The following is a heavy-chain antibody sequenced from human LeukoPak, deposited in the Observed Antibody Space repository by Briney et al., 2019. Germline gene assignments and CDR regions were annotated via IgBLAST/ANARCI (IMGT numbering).Heavy chain of an antibody. J-gene: IGHJ4*02. CDR3: AVLGRGDY. CDR1: GFTFSSYW. Sequence: GGSLRLSCAASGFTFSSYWMSWVRQAPGKGLEWVANIKQDGSEKYYVDSVKGRFTISRDNSKNTLYPQMNSLRAEDTAVYYCAVLGRGDYWGQGTLVTVSS. D-gene: IGHD3-16*01. CDR2: IKQDGSEK. V-gene: IGHV3-7*03.